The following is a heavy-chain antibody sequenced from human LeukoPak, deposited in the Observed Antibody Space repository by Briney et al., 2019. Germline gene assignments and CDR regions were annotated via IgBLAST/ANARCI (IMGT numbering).Heavy chain of an antibody. CDR1: GGTFSSYA. V-gene: IGHV1-69*04. Sequence: GASVKVSCKASGGTFSSYAISWVRQAPGQGLEWMGRIIPILGIANYAQKFQGRVTITADKSTSTAYMELSSLRSEDTAVYYCAGADGSYHFDYWGQGTLVTVSS. CDR3: AGADGSYHFDY. CDR2: IIPILGIA. J-gene: IGHJ4*02. D-gene: IGHD1-26*01.